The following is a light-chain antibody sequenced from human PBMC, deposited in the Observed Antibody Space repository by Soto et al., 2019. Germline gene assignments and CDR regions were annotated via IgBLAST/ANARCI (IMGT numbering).Light chain of an antibody. J-gene: IGKJ4*01. CDR1: QSISTY. CDR2: AAS. Sequence: DIQMTQSPSSLSASVGDRVTITCRASQSISTYLNWYQQKPGKAPKLLIYAASSLQSGVQLRFSGGGSGTDFTLSISSLQPEDFATYYFQQANSFPLTFGGGTKVEIK. CDR3: QQANSFPLT. V-gene: IGKV1-39*01.